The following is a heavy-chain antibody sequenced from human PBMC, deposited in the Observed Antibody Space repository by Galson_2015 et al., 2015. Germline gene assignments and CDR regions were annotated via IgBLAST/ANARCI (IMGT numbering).Heavy chain of an antibody. CDR2: ISAYNGNT. Sequence: QSGAEVKKPGASVKVSCKASGYTFTSYGISWVRQAPGQGLEWMGWISAYNGNTNYAQKLQGRVTMTTDTSTSTAYMELRSLRSDDTAVYYCARDPDYDYVWGSYPKPGGYWGQGALVTVSS. CDR3: ARDPDYDYVWGSYPKPGGY. CDR1: GYTFTSYG. J-gene: IGHJ4*02. V-gene: IGHV1-18*01. D-gene: IGHD3-16*02.